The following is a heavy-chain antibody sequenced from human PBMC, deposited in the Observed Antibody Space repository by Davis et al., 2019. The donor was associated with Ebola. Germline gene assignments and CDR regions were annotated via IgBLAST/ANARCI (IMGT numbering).Heavy chain of an antibody. CDR2: ISDGGTNK. CDR3: AREVVIGAAGRGRYYYYGMDV. V-gene: IGHV3-30-3*01. J-gene: IGHJ6*02. D-gene: IGHD6-13*01. CDR1: GFTFSRYA. Sequence: PGGSLRLSCAASGFTFSRYAMYWVRQAPGKGLDWVALISDGGTNKYYADSVKGRFTFSRDNSKNTLYLQMKSLRAEDTAVYYCAREVVIGAAGRGRYYYYGMDVWGQGTTVTVSS.